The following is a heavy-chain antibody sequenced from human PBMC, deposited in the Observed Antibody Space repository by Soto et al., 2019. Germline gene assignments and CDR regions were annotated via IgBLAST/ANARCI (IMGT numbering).Heavy chain of an antibody. J-gene: IGHJ3*02. CDR2: ITLYNGNT. V-gene: IGHV1-45*02. CDR1: GYTFTYCS. D-gene: IGHD3-22*01. Sequence: GASVKVSCKASGYTFTYCSLHWLQQAPGQGLERMRWITLYNGNTNYAKKFQGRVTITRDMSLRTAYIELSSLRSEDSAVYYWASRVVTIDAFAIWGQGTMVTV. CDR3: ASRVVTIDAFAI.